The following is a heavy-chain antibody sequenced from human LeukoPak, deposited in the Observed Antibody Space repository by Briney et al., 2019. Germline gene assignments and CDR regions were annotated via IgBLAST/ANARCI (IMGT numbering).Heavy chain of an antibody. Sequence: SVKVSCKVSGYTLIESSMQWVRQAPGQGLEWMGGIIPSFRKPDYAKKFQGRVTLTADESTSTAYMELSSLRSEDTAVYYCARTMVRRGTLDNWGQGTLVTVSS. CDR3: ARTMVRRGTLDN. J-gene: IGHJ4*02. CDR2: IIPSFRKP. CDR1: GYTLIESS. V-gene: IGHV1-69*13. D-gene: IGHD3-10*01.